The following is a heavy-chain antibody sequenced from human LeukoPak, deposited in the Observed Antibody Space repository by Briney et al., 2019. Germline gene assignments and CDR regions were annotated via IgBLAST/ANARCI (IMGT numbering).Heavy chain of an antibody. D-gene: IGHD1-26*01. CDR3: ARDGVGVTILDY. CDR1: GFTFSSHW. V-gene: IGHV3-7*04. CDR2: IKQDGSEK. J-gene: IGHJ4*02. Sequence: QAGGSLRLSCAASGFTFSSHWMTWVRQAPGKGLEWVANIKQDGSEKHYVDSVKGRFTISRDNAKNSLYLQMNSLRAEDTAVYYCARDGVGVTILDYWGQGTLVTVSS.